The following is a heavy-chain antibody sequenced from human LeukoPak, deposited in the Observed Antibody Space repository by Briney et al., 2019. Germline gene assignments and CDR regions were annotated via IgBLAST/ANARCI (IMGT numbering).Heavy chain of an antibody. Sequence: SETLSLTCTVSDSISSRSFYWSWIRQPPGKGLEWIGSIFYSGTTYYNPSLKSRVTISVDTSKNQFSLKMKSVTAADTAVYYCARLKQWLSRGRFDYWGQGTPVTVSS. J-gene: IGHJ4*02. CDR3: ARLKQWLSRGRFDY. V-gene: IGHV4-39*01. CDR2: IFYSGTT. D-gene: IGHD6-19*01. CDR1: DSISSRSFY.